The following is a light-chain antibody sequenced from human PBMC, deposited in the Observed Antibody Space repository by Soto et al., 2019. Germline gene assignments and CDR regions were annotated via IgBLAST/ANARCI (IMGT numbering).Light chain of an antibody. V-gene: IGLV2-14*01. Sequence: QSALTQPASVSGSPGQSIAISCTGTSNDIGGYNYVSWYQQHPGKAPKLMIYDVSARPSGVSDRFSGSKSDNTASLTISGLQAEDEADYYCSSYTSSSTVVFGGRTKVTVL. J-gene: IGLJ2*01. CDR1: SNDIGGYNY. CDR3: SSYTSSSTVV. CDR2: DVS.